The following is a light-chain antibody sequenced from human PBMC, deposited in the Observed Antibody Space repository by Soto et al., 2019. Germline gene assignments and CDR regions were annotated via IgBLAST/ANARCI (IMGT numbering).Light chain of an antibody. CDR3: HQYGSSAWT. J-gene: IGKJ1*01. CDR2: GAS. CDR1: QSVSSSY. V-gene: IGKV3-20*01. Sequence: EIVLTQSPGTLSLSPGDRATLSCRASQSVSSSYLAWYQQKPGQAPRLLIYGASSRATGIPDRFRGSGSGRDFTLTISRLEPEDYAVYYCHQYGSSAWTFGQGTKVDIK.